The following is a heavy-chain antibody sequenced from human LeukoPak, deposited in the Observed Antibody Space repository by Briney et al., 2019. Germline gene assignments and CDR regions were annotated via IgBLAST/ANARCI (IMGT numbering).Heavy chain of an antibody. V-gene: IGHV3-53*01. J-gene: IGHJ4*02. CDR1: GFTVSSNY. CDR3: ARDPYRRSFPLDY. CDR2: IYSGGST. Sequence: GGSLRLSCAASGFTVSSNYMSWVRQAPGKGLEWVSVIYSGGSTYYADSVKGRFTISRDNSKNTLYLQMNSLRAEDTAVYYCARDPYRRSFPLDYWRPGTLVTVSS. D-gene: IGHD1-26*01.